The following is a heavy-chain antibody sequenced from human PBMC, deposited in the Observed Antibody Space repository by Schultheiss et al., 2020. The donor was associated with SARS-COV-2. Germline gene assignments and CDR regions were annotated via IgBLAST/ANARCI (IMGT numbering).Heavy chain of an antibody. CDR1: GGSFSGYY. D-gene: IGHD2-15*01. Sequence: SETLSLTCAVYGGSFSGYYWSWIRQPPGKGLEWIGEINHSGSTNYNPSLKSRVTISVDTSKNQFSLKLSSVTAADTAVYYCAGGYCSGGSCYSGNGGGIDYWGQGTLVTVSS. J-gene: IGHJ4*02. V-gene: IGHV4-34*01. CDR3: AGGYCSGGSCYSGNGGGIDY. CDR2: INHSGST.